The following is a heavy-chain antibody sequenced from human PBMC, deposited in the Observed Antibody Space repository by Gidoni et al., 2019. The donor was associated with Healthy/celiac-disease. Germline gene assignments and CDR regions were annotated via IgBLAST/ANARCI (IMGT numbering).Heavy chain of an antibody. CDR1: GFTFDDYA. Sequence: EVQLVESGGGLVQPGRSLTLSCAASGFTFDDYAMHWVRQAPGKGLEWVSGISWNSGSIGYADSVKGRFTISRDNAKNSLYLQMNSLRAEDTALYYCAKDLDYGGNSGFDYWGQGTLVTVSS. D-gene: IGHD4-17*01. CDR3: AKDLDYGGNSGFDY. CDR2: ISWNSGSI. V-gene: IGHV3-9*01. J-gene: IGHJ4*02.